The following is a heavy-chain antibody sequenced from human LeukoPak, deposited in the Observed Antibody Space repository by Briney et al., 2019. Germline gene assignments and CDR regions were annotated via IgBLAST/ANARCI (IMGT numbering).Heavy chain of an antibody. Sequence: GGSLRLSCAASEFSVGSNYMTWVRQAPGKGLEWVAVISYDGSNKYYADSVKGRFTISRDNSKNTLYLQMNSLRAEDTAVYYCARTRTDFVGYYFDYWGQGTLVTVSS. CDR3: ARTRTDFVGYYFDY. V-gene: IGHV3-30*03. J-gene: IGHJ4*02. D-gene: IGHD3/OR15-3a*01. CDR1: EFSVGSNY. CDR2: ISYDGSNK.